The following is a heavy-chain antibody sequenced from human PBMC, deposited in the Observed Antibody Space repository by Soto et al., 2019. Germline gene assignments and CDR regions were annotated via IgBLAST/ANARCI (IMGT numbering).Heavy chain of an antibody. D-gene: IGHD4-4*01. Sequence: SETLSLTCTVSGGSISSGGYYWSWIRQHPGKGLEWIGYIYYSGSTYYNPSLKSRVTISVDTSKNQFSLKLSSVTAADTAVYYCARGLATVVDYYYYGMDVWCQGPTVT. CDR1: GGSISSGGYY. CDR3: ARGLATVVDYYYYGMDV. J-gene: IGHJ6*02. V-gene: IGHV4-31*03. CDR2: IYYSGST.